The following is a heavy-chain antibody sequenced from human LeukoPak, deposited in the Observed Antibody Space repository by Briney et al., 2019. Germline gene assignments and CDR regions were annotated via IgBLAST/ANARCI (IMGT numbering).Heavy chain of an antibody. CDR2: IYYSGST. CDR1: GRSFSGYY. Sequence: SETLSLTCAVYGRSFSGYYWGWIRQPPGKGLEWIGSIYYSGSTYYNPSLKSRVTISLDTTRNQFSLKLNSVTAADTAVYYCARDRMGAQYYYYMDVWGKGTTVTVSS. CDR3: ARDRMGAQYYYYMDV. J-gene: IGHJ6*03. V-gene: IGHV4-34*01. D-gene: IGHD1-26*01.